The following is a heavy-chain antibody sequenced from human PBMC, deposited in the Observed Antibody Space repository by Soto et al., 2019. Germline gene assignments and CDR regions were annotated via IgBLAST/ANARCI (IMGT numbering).Heavy chain of an antibody. Sequence: EVQLVESGGGLVQPGGSLTLSCAASGFTFSTYWMHWVRQAPGKGLVWVSRINSDGSTTDYADSVRGRFTISRDNAKNTLYLHMNSLRAEDTAVYYRARDQGHCSGGSCYVAGYWGQGTLVTVSS. CDR1: GFTFSTYW. J-gene: IGHJ4*02. D-gene: IGHD2-15*01. CDR3: ARDQGHCSGGSCYVAGY. V-gene: IGHV3-74*01. CDR2: INSDGSTT.